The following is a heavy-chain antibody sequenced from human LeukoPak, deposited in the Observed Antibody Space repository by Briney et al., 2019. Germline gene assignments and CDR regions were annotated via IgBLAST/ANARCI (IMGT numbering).Heavy chain of an antibody. Sequence: KPSETLSLTCAVYGGSFSGYYWSWLRQPPGKGLEWIGEINHSGSTNYNPSLKSRVTISVDTSKNQFSLKLSSVTAADTAVYYCAREGGVRSSWYINYYYGMDVWGKGTTVTVSS. CDR3: AREGGVRSSWYINYYYGMDV. V-gene: IGHV4-34*01. CDR1: GGSFSGYY. J-gene: IGHJ6*04. CDR2: INHSGST. D-gene: IGHD6-13*01.